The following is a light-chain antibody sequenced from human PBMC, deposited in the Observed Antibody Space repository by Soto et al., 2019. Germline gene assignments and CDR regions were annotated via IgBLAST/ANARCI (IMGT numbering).Light chain of an antibody. V-gene: IGKV1-27*01. CDR1: QGISHY. Sequence: EIQMIQSPSSLSASVEDTVTITCRASQGISHYLAWYKQKPGKPPTXXMHGASTLQSGVPTRFSGSGSGTDFTLTISNLQPEDVEVYYCQRYNSAPRTVGQGTKVDIK. CDR3: QRYNSAPRT. J-gene: IGKJ1*01. CDR2: GAS.